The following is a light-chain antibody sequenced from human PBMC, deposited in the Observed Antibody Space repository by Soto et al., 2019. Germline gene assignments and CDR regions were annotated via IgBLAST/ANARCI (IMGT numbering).Light chain of an antibody. V-gene: IGLV2-23*03. Sequence: QSVLAQPASVSGSPGQSITISRTGTSSDVGSYNLVSWYQQHPGKAPKLMIYEGSKRPSGVSNRFSGSKSGNTASLTISGLQAEDEADYYCCSYAGSSTFVFGGGTKVTVL. CDR2: EGS. CDR3: CSYAGSSTFV. J-gene: IGLJ2*01. CDR1: SSDVGSYNL.